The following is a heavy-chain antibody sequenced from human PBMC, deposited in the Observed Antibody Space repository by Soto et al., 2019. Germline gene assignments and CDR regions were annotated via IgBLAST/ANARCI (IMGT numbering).Heavy chain of an antibody. CDR3: SKSLDY. V-gene: IGHV3-7*01. Sequence: GGSLRLSCAASGFTFNSNWMDWVRQAPGKGLEWVANINQDGSEKNYVDSVKGRFTISRDNAKNSLYLQMSSLTAGDSALYYCSKSLDYWGQGALVTVSS. J-gene: IGHJ4*02. CDR1: GFTFNSNW. CDR2: INQDGSEK.